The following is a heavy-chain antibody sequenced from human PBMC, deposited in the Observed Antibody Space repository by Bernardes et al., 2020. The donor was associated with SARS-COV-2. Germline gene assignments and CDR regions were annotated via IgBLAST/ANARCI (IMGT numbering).Heavy chain of an antibody. CDR2: INQDGSEE. J-gene: IGHJ4*02. D-gene: IGHD2-15*01. Sequence: GGSLRVWCAASGFVFSNYWMSWVRQAPGKGLQWVANINQDGSEENYVDSVRGRFSISRDNAKNSVFLQMSNLRAEDTALYYCARSKAGGYWGQGTLVTVSS. CDR3: ARSKAGGY. CDR1: GFVFSNYW. V-gene: IGHV3-7*01.